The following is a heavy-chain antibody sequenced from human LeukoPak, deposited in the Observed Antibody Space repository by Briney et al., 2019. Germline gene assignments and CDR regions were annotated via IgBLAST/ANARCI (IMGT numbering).Heavy chain of an antibody. CDR3: AKDLRGRVLRYFDY. CDR1: GFTFSNYP. CDR2: SRGGDNT. J-gene: IGHJ4*02. Sequence: GGSLRLSCAAFGFTFSNYPMSFVRQAPGKGLEWVSTSRGGDNTYYTDSVMGRFTISRDESKSTHYLPMSKLSADDTAVYYCAKDLRGRVLRYFDYWGRGTLVTVSS. D-gene: IGHD3-16*01. V-gene: IGHV3-23*01.